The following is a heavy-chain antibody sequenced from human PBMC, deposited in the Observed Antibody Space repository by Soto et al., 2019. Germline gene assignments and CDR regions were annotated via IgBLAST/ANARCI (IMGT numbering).Heavy chain of an antibody. CDR3: AKDAITMVRGVISYYGMDV. D-gene: IGHD3-10*01. V-gene: IGHV3-9*01. J-gene: IGHJ6*02. CDR1: GFTFDDYA. CDR2: ISWHSGSI. Sequence: EVQLVESGGGLVQPGRSLRLSCAASGFTFDDYAMHWVRQAPGKGLEWVSGISWHSGSIGYADSVKGRFTISRDNAKNSLYLQMNSLRAEDTALYYCAKDAITMVRGVISYYGMDVWGQVTTVTVSS.